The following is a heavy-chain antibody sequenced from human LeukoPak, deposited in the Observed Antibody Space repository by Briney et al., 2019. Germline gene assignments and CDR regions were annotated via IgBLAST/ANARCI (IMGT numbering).Heavy chain of an antibody. CDR1: GFTFSSYA. CDR2: ISYDGSNK. J-gene: IGHJ4*02. Sequence: PGGSLRLSCAASGFTFSSYAMHWVRQAPGKGLEWVAVISYDGSNKYYADSVKGRFTISRDNSKNTLYLQMNSLRAEDTAVYYCARNSGYAIYFDYWGQGTLVTVSS. D-gene: IGHD5-12*01. V-gene: IGHV3-30*04. CDR3: ARNSGYAIYFDY.